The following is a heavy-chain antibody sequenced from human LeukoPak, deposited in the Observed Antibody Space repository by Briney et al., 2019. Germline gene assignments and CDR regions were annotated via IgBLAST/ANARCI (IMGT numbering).Heavy chain of an antibody. V-gene: IGHV3-7*01. CDR2: IKQDGSEK. CDR1: GFTFSSYW. J-gene: IGHJ3*02. D-gene: IGHD2-15*01. CDR3: ARSGWWHLYAFDI. Sequence: GGSLRLSCAASGFTFSSYWMSWVRQAPGKGLEWVANIKQDGSEKYYVDSAKGRFTISRDNAKNSLYLQMNSLRAEDTAVYYCARSGWWHLYAFDIWGQGTMVTVSS.